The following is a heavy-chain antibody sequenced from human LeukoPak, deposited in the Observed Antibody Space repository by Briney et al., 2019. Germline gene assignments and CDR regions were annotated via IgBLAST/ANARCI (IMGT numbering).Heavy chain of an antibody. V-gene: IGHV4-59*01. CDR3: ARPYVDPSGYYYGMDV. CDR2: IHYSGRT. J-gene: IGHJ6*02. Sequence: KSSETLSLTCTVSGDSISSYYWNWIRQPPGKGLEWIGYIHYSGRTNYNPSIRSRVTMSLDTSKNQFSLRLRSVTAADTAVYYCARPYVDPSGYYYGMDVWGQGTTVTVSS. D-gene: IGHD2-8*01. CDR1: GDSISSYY.